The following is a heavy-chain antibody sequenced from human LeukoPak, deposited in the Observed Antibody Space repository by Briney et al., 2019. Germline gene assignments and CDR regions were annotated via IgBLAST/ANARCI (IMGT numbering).Heavy chain of an antibody. CDR3: ARDREVVLDYYYYGMDV. CDR1: GGSIGSSSYY. V-gene: IGHV4-39*07. CDR2: IYYSGST. J-gene: IGHJ6*02. D-gene: IGHD3-16*01. Sequence: SETLSLTCTVSGGSIGSSSYYWGWIRQPPGKGLEWIGSIYYSGSTYYNPSLKSRVTISVDTSKNQFSLKLSSVTAADTAVYYCARDREVVLDYYYYGMDVWGQGTTVTVSS.